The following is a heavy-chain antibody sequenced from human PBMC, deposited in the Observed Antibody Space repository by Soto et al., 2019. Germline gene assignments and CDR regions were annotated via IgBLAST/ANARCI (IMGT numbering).Heavy chain of an antibody. CDR1: GGSISSYY. V-gene: IGHV4-59*08. J-gene: IGHJ4*02. CDR2: IYYSGST. CDR3: ARHLRFLEWPMFDY. D-gene: IGHD3-3*01. Sequence: SSETLSLTCTVSGGSISSYYWSWIRQPPGKGLEWIGYIYYSGSTNYKPSLKSRVTISVDTSKNQFSLKLSSVTAADTAVYYCARHLRFLEWPMFDYWGQGTLVTVSS.